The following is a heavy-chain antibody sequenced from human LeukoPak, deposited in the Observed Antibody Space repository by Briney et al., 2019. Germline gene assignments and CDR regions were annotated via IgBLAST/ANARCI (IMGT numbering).Heavy chain of an antibody. CDR1: GYTFTSYG. D-gene: IGHD6-13*01. CDR2: ISAYNGNT. CDR3: ARLGIAAAGSFYYYGMDV. J-gene: IGHJ6*02. Sequence: ASVKGSCKASGYTFTSYGISWVRQAPGQGLEWMGWISAYNGNTNYAQKLQGRVTMTTDTSTSTAYMELRSLRSDDTAVYYCARLGIAAAGSFYYYGMDVWGQGTTVTVSS. V-gene: IGHV1-18*01.